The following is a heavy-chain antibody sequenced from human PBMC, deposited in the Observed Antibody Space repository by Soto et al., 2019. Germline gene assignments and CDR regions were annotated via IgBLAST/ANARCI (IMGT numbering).Heavy chain of an antibody. CDR3: ARDQLEGNWFDP. CDR1: GGSISSYY. Sequence: SETLSLTCTVSGGSISSYYWSWIRQPPGKGLEWIGYIYYSGSTNYNPSLKSRVTISVDKSKNQFSLKLSSVTAADTAVYYCARDQLEGNWFDPWGQATLVTVSS. D-gene: IGHD1-1*01. J-gene: IGHJ5*02. V-gene: IGHV4-59*12. CDR2: IYYSGST.